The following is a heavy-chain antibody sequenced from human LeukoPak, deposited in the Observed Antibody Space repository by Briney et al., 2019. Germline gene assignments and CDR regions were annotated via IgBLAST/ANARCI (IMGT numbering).Heavy chain of an antibody. CDR3: ARDRFGDYPLDAFDI. CDR1: GFTFDDYA. CDR2: ISWNSGSI. V-gene: IGHV3-9*01. Sequence: GGSLRLSCAASGFTFDDYAMHWVRQAPGKGLEWVSGISWNSGSIGYADSVKGRFTISRDNAKNSLYLQMNSLRAEDTAVYYCARDRFGDYPLDAFDIWGQGTMVTVSS. J-gene: IGHJ3*02. D-gene: IGHD4-17*01.